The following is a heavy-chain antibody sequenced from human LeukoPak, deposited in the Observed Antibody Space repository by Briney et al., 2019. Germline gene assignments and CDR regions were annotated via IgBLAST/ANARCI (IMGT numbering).Heavy chain of an antibody. D-gene: IGHD4-23*01. CDR2: IYYSGST. Sequence: SETLSLTCTVSGGSISSYYWSWIRQPPGKGLECIGYIYYSGSTNYNPSLKSRITISVDTSKNQFSLKLSSVTAADTAVYYCARTTTVGGAYYFDYWGQGTLVTVSS. V-gene: IGHV4-59*01. J-gene: IGHJ4*02. CDR3: ARTTTVGGAYYFDY. CDR1: GGSISSYY.